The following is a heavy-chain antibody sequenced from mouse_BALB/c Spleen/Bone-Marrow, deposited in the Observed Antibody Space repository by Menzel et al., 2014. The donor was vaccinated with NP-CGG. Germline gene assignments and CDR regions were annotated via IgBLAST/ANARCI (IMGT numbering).Heavy chain of an antibody. V-gene: IGHV2-2*02. Sequence: QVHVKQSGPGLVQPSQSLSITCTVSGFFLTSYGVHWVRPSPGKGLEWLGVIWSDGSTDYNAAFISRLNISKDNSKSQIFFKMNSLQPNDTAIYFCARRDGYLFAYWGQGTLVTVSA. CDR3: ARRDGYLFAY. CDR2: IWSDGST. CDR1: GFFLTSYG. J-gene: IGHJ3*01. D-gene: IGHD2-3*01.